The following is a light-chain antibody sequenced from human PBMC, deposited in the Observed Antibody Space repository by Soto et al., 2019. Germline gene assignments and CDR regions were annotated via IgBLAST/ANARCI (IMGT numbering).Light chain of an antibody. Sequence: ALTQPASVSGSPGQSIAISCTGTSSDVGGYNYVSWYQQHPGKAPKLMIHEVSNRPSGVSDRFSGSKSGNTASLTISGLQADDEADYYCSSHTSYSTRVFGTGTKVTVL. CDR1: SSDVGGYNY. J-gene: IGLJ1*01. CDR3: SSHTSYSTRV. V-gene: IGLV2-14*01. CDR2: EVS.